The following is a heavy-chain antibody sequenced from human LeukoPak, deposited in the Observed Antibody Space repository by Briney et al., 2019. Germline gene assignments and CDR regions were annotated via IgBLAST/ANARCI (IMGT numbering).Heavy chain of an antibody. V-gene: IGHV1-69*04. J-gene: IGHJ4*02. CDR1: GGTFSSYA. CDR3: AREYYYDSSGFSFDY. Sequence: SVKVSCKASGGTFSSYAISWVRQAPGQGLEWMGRIIPILGIANYAQKFQGRVTITADKSTSTAYMELSSLRSEDTAVYYCAREYYYDSSGFSFDYWGQGTLVTVSS. D-gene: IGHD3-22*01. CDR2: IIPILGIA.